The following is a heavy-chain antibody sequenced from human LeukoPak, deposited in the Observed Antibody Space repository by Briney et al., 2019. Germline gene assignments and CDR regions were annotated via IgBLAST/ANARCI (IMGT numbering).Heavy chain of an antibody. D-gene: IGHD6-13*01. J-gene: IGHJ4*02. Sequence: PGGSLRLSCAASGFTFSRYWMHWVGQAPGKGLVWVSLIDNDEKITTYADSVKGRFTISRDNAKNTLYLQMNSLRADDTAVYYCARDTIAAPGDFDYWGQGTLVTVSS. V-gene: IGHV3-74*01. CDR2: IDNDEKIT. CDR3: ARDTIAAPGDFDY. CDR1: GFTFSRYW.